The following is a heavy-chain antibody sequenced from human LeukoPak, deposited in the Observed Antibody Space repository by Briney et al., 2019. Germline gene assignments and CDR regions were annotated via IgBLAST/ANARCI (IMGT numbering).Heavy chain of an antibody. D-gene: IGHD3-22*01. CDR2: ISSSSSYI. Sequence: GGSLRLSCAASGFTFSSYSMNWVRQAPGKGLEWVSSISSSSSYIYYADSVKGRFTISRDNAKNSLYLQMNSLRAEDTALYYCARTSSYDSSGYYCDAFDIWGQGTMVTVSS. V-gene: IGHV3-21*04. J-gene: IGHJ3*02. CDR3: ARTSSYDSSGYYCDAFDI. CDR1: GFTFSSYS.